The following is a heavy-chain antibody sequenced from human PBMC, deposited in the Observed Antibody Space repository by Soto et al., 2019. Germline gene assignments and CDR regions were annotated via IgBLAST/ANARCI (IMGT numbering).Heavy chain of an antibody. CDR2: ISAYNGNT. Sequence: ASVKVSCKASGYTFTSYGISWVRQAPGQGLEWMGWISAYNGNTNYAQKLQGRVAMTTDTSTSTAYMELRSLRSDDTAVYYCARDMFYYGSGSYYNGYYYYYYGMDAWGQGTTVTVS. J-gene: IGHJ6*02. D-gene: IGHD3-10*01. V-gene: IGHV1-18*01. CDR1: GYTFTSYG. CDR3: ARDMFYYGSGSYYNGYYYYYYGMDA.